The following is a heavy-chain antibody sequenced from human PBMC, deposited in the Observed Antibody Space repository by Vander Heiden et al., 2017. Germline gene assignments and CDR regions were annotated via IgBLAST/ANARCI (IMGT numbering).Heavy chain of an antibody. D-gene: IGHD2-15*01. CDR2: IWYDGSNK. V-gene: IGHV3-33*01. CDR1: GFTFSSYG. Sequence: QVQLLASGRVVVQPGRSLRLSCAASGFTFSSYGMHWVRQAPGKGLEWVAVIWYDGSNKYYADSVKGRFTISRDNSKNTLYLQMNSLRAEDTAVYYCARGYCSGGSCYEYYFDYWGQGTLVTVSS. J-gene: IGHJ4*02. CDR3: ARGYCSGGSCYEYYFDY.